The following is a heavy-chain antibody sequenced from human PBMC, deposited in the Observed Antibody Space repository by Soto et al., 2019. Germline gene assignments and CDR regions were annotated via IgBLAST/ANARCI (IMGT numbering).Heavy chain of an antibody. CDR1: GFTFSSYG. V-gene: IGHV3-30*18. D-gene: IGHD3-3*01. J-gene: IGHJ4*02. CDR3: AKDIGLGYYDFWSGPDY. Sequence: GGSLRLSCAASGFTFSSYGMHWVRQAPGKGLEWVAVISYDGSNKYYADSVKGRFTISRDNSKNTLYLQMNSLRAEDTAVYYCAKDIGLGYYDFWSGPDYWGQGTLVTVSS. CDR2: ISYDGSNK.